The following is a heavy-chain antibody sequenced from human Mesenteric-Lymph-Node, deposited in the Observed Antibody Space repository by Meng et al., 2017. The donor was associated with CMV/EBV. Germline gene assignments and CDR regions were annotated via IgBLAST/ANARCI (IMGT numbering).Heavy chain of an antibody. V-gene: IGHV3-7*01. CDR3: ARSVTSGVDYFDY. Sequence: SCAASGFTFSSYWMTWVRQAPGKGLEWVANIKQDGSEKYYVDSVKGRFTISRDNAKNSLYLQMNSLRAEDTAVYYCARSVTSGVDYFDYWGQGTLVTVSS. CDR2: IKQDGSEK. D-gene: IGHD3-10*01. CDR1: GFTFSSYW. J-gene: IGHJ4*02.